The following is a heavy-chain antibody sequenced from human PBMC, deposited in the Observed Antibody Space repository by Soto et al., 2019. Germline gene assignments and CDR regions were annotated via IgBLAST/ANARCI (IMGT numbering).Heavy chain of an antibody. CDR2: ISHDGSNK. CDR3: AKEISGYSSGWYGGKDWYLDL. J-gene: IGHJ2*01. Sequence: QVQLVESGGGVVQPGRSLRLSCAASGFTFSSYGMHWVRQAPGKGLEWVAVISHDGSNKYYADSVKGRFTISRDNSKNTLYLQMNSLRAEDTAVYYCAKEISGYSSGWYGGKDWYLDLWGRGTLVTVSS. CDR1: GFTFSSYG. D-gene: IGHD6-19*01. V-gene: IGHV3-30*18.